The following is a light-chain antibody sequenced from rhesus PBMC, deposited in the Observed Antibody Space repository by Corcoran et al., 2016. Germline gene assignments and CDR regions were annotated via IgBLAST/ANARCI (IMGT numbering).Light chain of an antibody. CDR1: ENVNNS. J-gene: IGKJ4*01. CDR2: KAS. Sequence: DIQMTQSPSSLSASVGDRVTLTCRASENVNNSLNWYQQKPGKAPKLLIYKASTLQSGDQSRLSGSGSGTDYTFTISSLQPEDVATYYCQHGYGTPLAFGGGTKVEIK. CDR3: QHGYGTPLA. V-gene: IGKV1-74*01.